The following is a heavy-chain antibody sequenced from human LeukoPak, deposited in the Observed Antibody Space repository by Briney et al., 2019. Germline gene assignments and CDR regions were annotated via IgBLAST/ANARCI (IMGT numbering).Heavy chain of an antibody. CDR1: GGPFSGYF. D-gene: IGHD6-13*01. J-gene: IGHJ4*02. Sequence: SETLSLTRAVYGGPFSGYFWTWIRQPPAKGLECIGEIHDSGGTNYNASLKSRVTISTDVSKNQFSLKLTSVTAADAAVYYCVRGRGRAASDDYWGQGTLVTVSS. CDR3: VRGRGRAASDDY. CDR2: IHDSGGT. V-gene: IGHV4-34*01.